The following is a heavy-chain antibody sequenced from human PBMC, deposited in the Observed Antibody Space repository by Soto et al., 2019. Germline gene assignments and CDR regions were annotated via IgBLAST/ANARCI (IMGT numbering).Heavy chain of an antibody. V-gene: IGHV3-30*18. CDR2: ISYDGSNK. D-gene: IGHD2-2*01. CDR1: GFTFSSYG. CDR3: ANERAPAADYYSGMDV. Sequence: AGGSLRLSCAASGFTFSSYGMHWVRQAPGKGLKWVAVISYDGSNKYYSDSVKGRFTISRDNSKNTLYLQMNSLRAEDTAVYYCANERAPAADYYSGMDVWGQGTTVTVSS. J-gene: IGHJ6*02.